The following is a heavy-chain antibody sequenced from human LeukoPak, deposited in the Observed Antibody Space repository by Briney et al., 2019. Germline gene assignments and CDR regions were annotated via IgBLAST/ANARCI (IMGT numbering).Heavy chain of an antibody. V-gene: IGHV1-24*01. CDR1: GYTLTELS. J-gene: IGHJ4*02. CDR2: FDPEDGET. Sequence: GSVKVSCKVSGYTLTELSMHWVRQAPGKGLEWMGGFDPEDGETIYAQKFQGRVTMTEDTSTDTAYMALSSLRSEDTAVYYCATDRTGYSSSWYMSFGYWGQGTLVTVSS. CDR3: ATDRTGYSSSWYMSFGY. D-gene: IGHD6-13*01.